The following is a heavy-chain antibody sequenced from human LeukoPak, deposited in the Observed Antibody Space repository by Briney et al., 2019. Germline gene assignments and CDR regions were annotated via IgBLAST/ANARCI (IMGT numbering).Heavy chain of an antibody. Sequence: GGSLRLSCAASGFTFDDYGMSWVRQAPGKGLEWVGRIKSKTDGGTTDYAAPVKGRFTVSRDDVRNTLYLHMNSLKTEDTAVYYCTTDGTTVTSASFDYWGQGTLVTVSS. CDR2: IKSKTDGGTT. J-gene: IGHJ4*02. D-gene: IGHD4-17*01. CDR3: TTDGTTVTSASFDY. V-gene: IGHV3-15*01. CDR1: GFTFDDYG.